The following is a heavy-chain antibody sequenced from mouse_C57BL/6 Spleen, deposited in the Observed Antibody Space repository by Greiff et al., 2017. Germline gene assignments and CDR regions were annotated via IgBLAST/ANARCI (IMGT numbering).Heavy chain of an antibody. CDR2: IYPGDGDT. CDR1: GYAFSSSW. Sequence: QVQLQQSGPELVKPGASVKISCKASGYAFSSSWMNWVKQRPGKGLEWIGRIYPGDGDTNYNGKFKGKATLTADKSSSTAYMQLSSLTSEDSAVYFCARSEIYYGSSYSFDYWGQGTTLTVSS. D-gene: IGHD1-1*01. V-gene: IGHV1-82*01. CDR3: ARSEIYYGSSYSFDY. J-gene: IGHJ2*01.